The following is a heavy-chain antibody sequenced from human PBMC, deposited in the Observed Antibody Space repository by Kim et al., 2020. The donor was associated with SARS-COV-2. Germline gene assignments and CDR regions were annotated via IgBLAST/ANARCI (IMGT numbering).Heavy chain of an antibody. CDR2: ISSSSSYI. J-gene: IGHJ1*01. CDR3: ARDLRIVGATFGREIQTRALYFQH. Sequence: GGSLRLSCAASGFTFSSYSMNWVRQAPGKGLEWVSSISSSSSYIYYADSVKGRFTISRDNAKNSLYLQMNSLRAEDTAVYYCARDLRIVGATFGREIQTRALYFQHWGQGTLVTVSS. CDR1: GFTFSSYS. V-gene: IGHV3-21*01. D-gene: IGHD1-26*01.